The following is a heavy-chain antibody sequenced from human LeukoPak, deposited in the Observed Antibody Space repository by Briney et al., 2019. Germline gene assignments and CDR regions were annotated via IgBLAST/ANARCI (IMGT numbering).Heavy chain of an antibody. CDR2: IYYSGST. D-gene: IGHD3-10*01. CDR3: ARVPYEDRPYYGSGSSPPVMIDP. CDR1: GGSISSGDYY. V-gene: IGHV4-30-4*01. Sequence: PSETLSLTCTVSGGSISSGDYYWSWIRQPPGKGLEWIGYIYYSGSTYYNPSLKSRVTISVDTSKNQFSLKLSSVTAADTAVYYCARVPYEDRPYYGSGSSPPVMIDPWGQGTLVTVSS. J-gene: IGHJ5*02.